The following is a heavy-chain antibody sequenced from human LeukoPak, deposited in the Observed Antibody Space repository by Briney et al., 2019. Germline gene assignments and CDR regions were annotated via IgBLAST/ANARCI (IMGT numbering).Heavy chain of an antibody. CDR2: IYYTGST. Sequence: SETLSLTCTVSGGSLSSYYWSWIRQPPGKGLEWIGYIYYTGSTNYNPSLKSRVTISVDTSKNQFSLKLSSVTAADTAVYYCAKVNRGGLDYWGQGTLVTVSS. V-gene: IGHV4-59*01. CDR1: GGSLSSYY. J-gene: IGHJ4*02. CDR3: AKVNRGGLDY. D-gene: IGHD7-27*01.